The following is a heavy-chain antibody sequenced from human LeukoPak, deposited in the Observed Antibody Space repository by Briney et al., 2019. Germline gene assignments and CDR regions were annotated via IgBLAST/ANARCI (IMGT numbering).Heavy chain of an antibody. J-gene: IGHJ3*02. CDR3: ARHDIVVVVAALHDAFDI. CDR2: ISSSSSTI. V-gene: IGHV3-48*04. D-gene: IGHD2-15*01. Sequence: PGGSLRLSCAASGFTFSSYSMNWVRQAPGKGLEWVSYISSSSSTIYYADSVKGRFTISRDNAKHSLYLQMNSLRAEDMAVYYCARHDIVVVVAALHDAFDIWGQGTMVTVSS. CDR1: GFTFSSYS.